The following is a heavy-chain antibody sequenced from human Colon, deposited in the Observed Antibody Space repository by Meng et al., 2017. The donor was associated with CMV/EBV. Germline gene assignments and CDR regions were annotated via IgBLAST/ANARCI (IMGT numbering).Heavy chain of an antibody. CDR3: VRDLGGGYCRGASCRAS. CDR2: ISDGGTP. Sequence: GGSLRLSCAASGFSVSNTYMSWVCQAPGKGLEWVSVISDGGTPYYADSVNGRFTISRDNSKNTLYLQMNSLRAEDTAIYYCVRDLGGGYCRGASCRASWGQGTLVTVSS. D-gene: IGHD2-15*01. J-gene: IGHJ5*02. V-gene: IGHV3-53*01. CDR1: GFSVSNTY.